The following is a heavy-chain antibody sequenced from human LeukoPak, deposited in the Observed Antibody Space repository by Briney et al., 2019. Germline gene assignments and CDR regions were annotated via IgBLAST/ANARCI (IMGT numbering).Heavy chain of an antibody. J-gene: IGHJ3*02. CDR2: ILPIFGTT. V-gene: IGHV1-69*01. CDR3: ARGWQLGGDLGDAFDI. D-gene: IGHD2-21*01. Sequence: SVKVSCKTSGGTFSSYTITWVRQAPGQGLEWMGGILPIFGTTNYAQKFQGRVTITADESTSTAYMELSSLRSEDAAVYYCARGWQLGGDLGDAFDIWGQGTMVTVSS. CDR1: GGTFSSYT.